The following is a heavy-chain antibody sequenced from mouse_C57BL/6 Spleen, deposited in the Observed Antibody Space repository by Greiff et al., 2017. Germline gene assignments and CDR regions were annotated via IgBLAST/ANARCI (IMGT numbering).Heavy chain of an antibody. CDR1: ANTFPSSW. CDR2: IDPSDGYT. J-gene: IGHJ4*01. D-gene: IGHD1-1*01. V-gene: IGHV1-59*01. CDR3: ARQYYGSSYNAMDY. Sequence: QLHQPGAGLVGPGPSVKLSCKASANTFPSSWFHWVKRGPGQGLEWIGVIDPSDGYTTYNQKLKGKAPLTVDTASSPAYMQLSSLTSEDSAVYYCARQYYGSSYNAMDYWGQGTSVTVSS.